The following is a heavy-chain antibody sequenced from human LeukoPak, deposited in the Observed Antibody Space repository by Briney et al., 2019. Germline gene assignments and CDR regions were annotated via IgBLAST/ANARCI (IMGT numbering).Heavy chain of an antibody. D-gene: IGHD6-13*01. CDR2: MNPNSGNT. V-gene: IGHV1-8*01. CDR3: ARGPLAAAGENWFDP. J-gene: IGHJ5*02. CDR1: GYTFTSYD. Sequence: ASVKVSCKASGYTFTSYDINWVRQATGQGLEWMGWMNPNSGNTGYAQKFQGRVTMTRNTSISTAYMELSSPRSEDTAVYYCARGPLAAAGENWFDPWGQGTLVTVSS.